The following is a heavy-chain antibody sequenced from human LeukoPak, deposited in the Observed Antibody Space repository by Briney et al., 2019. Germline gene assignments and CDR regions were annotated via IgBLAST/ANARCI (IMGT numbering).Heavy chain of an antibody. CDR2: ISSSSSYI. V-gene: IGHV3-21*01. Sequence: TGGSLRLSCAASGFTFSSYSMNWVRQAPGKGLEWVSSISSSSSYIYYADSVKGRFTISRDNAKNSLYLQMNSLRAEDTAVYYCARPKLYSNYADVWGQGTLVTVSS. D-gene: IGHD4-11*01. CDR1: GFTFSSYS. J-gene: IGHJ4*02. CDR3: ARPKLYSNYADV.